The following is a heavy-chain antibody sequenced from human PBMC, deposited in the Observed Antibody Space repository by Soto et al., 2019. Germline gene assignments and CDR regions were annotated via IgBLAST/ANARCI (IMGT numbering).Heavy chain of an antibody. Sequence: SETLSLTCTVSGGSISSGGYYWSWIRQHPGKGLEWIGYIYYSGSTYYNPSLKSRVTISVDTSKNQFSLKLSSVTAADTAVYYCARLGSYDRSGYDLNASDIWGKGTRVTVS. CDR3: ARLGSYDRSGYDLNASDI. CDR1: GGSISSGGYY. CDR2: IYYSGST. J-gene: IGHJ3*02. D-gene: IGHD3-22*01. V-gene: IGHV4-31*03.